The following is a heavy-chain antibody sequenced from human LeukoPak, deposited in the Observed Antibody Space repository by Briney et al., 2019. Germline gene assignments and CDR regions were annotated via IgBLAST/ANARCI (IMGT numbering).Heavy chain of an antibody. CDR1: HYSITSGFY. V-gene: IGHV4-38-2*02. CDR3: ARASRPGGDSSGYDFDY. J-gene: IGHJ4*02. Sequence: SETLSLTCTVSHYSITSGFYWGWIRPPPGQGLEWVGSISYGGTTYYNPSLKSRVTISLDMSTNQFSLKLSSVTAADTAVYYCARASRPGGDSSGYDFDYWGQGTLVTVSS. CDR2: ISYGGTT. D-gene: IGHD3-22*01.